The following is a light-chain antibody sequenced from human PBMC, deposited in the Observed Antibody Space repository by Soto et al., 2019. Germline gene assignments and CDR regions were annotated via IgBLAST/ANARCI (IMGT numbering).Light chain of an antibody. Sequence: QSALTQPASVSGSPGQSITISCTGTSSDVGGYNYVSWYQQHPGKAPKLMIYDVSNGPSGVSNRFSGSKSGNTASLTISGLQAEDEADYYCISYTRSSTLGYVLGTTTKLTV. CDR2: DVS. V-gene: IGLV2-14*01. CDR1: SSDVGGYNY. CDR3: ISYTRSSTLGYV. J-gene: IGLJ1*01.